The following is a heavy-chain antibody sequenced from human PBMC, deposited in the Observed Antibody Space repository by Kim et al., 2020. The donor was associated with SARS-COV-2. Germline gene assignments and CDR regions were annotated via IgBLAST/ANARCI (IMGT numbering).Heavy chain of an antibody. CDR3: ARDRCSGGSCYSRAFDI. CDR2: IIPIFGTA. D-gene: IGHD2-15*01. CDR1: GGTFSSYA. Sequence: SVKVSCKASGGTFSSYAISWVRQAPGQGLEWMGGIIPIFGTANYAQKFQGRVTITADESTSTAYMELSSLRSEDTAVYYCARDRCSGGSCYSRAFDIWGQGTMVTVSS. J-gene: IGHJ3*02. V-gene: IGHV1-69*13.